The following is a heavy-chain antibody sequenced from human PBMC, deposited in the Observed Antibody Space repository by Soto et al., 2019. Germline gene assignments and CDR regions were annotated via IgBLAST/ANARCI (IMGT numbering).Heavy chain of an antibody. V-gene: IGHV3-30*18. J-gene: IGHJ4*02. CDR3: AKDSRIQLWLLDY. Sequence: LRLSCAASGFTFSSYGMHWVRQAPGKGLEWVAVISYDGSNKYYADSVKGRFTISRDNSKNTLYLQMNSLRAEDTAVYYCAKDSRIQLWLLDYWGQGTLVTVSS. CDR1: GFTFSSYG. D-gene: IGHD5-18*01. CDR2: ISYDGSNK.